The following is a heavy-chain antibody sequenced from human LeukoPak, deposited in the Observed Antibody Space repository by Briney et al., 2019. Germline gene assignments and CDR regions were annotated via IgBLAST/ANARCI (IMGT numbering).Heavy chain of an antibody. D-gene: IGHD3-22*01. Sequence: GGSLRLSCAASGFTFSSYSMNWVRQAPGKGLEWVSSISSSSSYIYYADSVKGRFTISRDNAKNSLYLQMNSLRAEDTAVYYCASIDYYDSSGYSTRLDYWGQGTLVTVSS. CDR3: ASIDYYDSSGYSTRLDY. J-gene: IGHJ4*02. V-gene: IGHV3-21*01. CDR2: ISSSSSYI. CDR1: GFTFSSYS.